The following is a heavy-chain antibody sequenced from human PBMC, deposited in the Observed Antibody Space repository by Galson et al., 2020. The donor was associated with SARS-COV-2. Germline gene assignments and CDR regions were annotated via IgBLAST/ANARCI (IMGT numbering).Heavy chain of an antibody. Sequence: GESPNTPCEASGYTHTKYRIARVRQTPGKGPEWMAAIYPGDSDTRHSPSFEGQVTISVDKSINTASLQWSSLKASDTAMYYCARFRGTFSSSWYCMDCWGKGTTVTISS. V-gene: IGHV5-51*01. CDR3: ARFRGTFSSSWYCMDC. CDR2: IYPGDSDT. D-gene: IGHD2-2*01. CDR1: GYTHTKYR. J-gene: IGHJ6*03.